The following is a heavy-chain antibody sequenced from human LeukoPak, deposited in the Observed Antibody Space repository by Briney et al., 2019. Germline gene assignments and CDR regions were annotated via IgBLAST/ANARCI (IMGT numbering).Heavy chain of an antibody. CDR2: IYYSGIT. V-gene: IGHV4-39*01. D-gene: IGHD1-14*01. Sequence: SETLSLTCTVSGGSISSSSYYWGWIRQPPGKGLEWIGSIYYSGITYYNPSLKSRVTISVDTSKKQFSLKVSSVTAAGTAVYYCASVYMDYFDYWGQGTLVTVSS. CDR3: ASVYMDYFDY. J-gene: IGHJ4*02. CDR1: GGSISSSSYY.